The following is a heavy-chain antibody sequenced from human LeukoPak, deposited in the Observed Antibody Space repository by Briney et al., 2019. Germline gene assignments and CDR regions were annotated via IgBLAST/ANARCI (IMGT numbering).Heavy chain of an antibody. Sequence: GGSLRLSCGASEFAFSDFYMTWIRQAPGKGLEWGSYISSSSSHTNYADSVKGRFTISRDNAKNSLYLQMNSLRAEDTAVYYCARTNLGSGWRFDYWGQGTLVTVSS. D-gene: IGHD6-19*01. J-gene: IGHJ4*02. CDR2: ISSSSSHT. CDR3: ARTNLGSGWRFDY. V-gene: IGHV3-11*06. CDR1: EFAFSDFY.